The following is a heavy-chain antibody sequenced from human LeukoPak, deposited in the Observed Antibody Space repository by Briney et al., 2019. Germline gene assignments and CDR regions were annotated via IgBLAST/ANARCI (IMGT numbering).Heavy chain of an antibody. CDR2: ISGSGGST. D-gene: IGHD2-15*01. V-gene: IGHV3-23*01. CDR3: AKLGIVVVVAATTWFDP. Sequence: GGSLRLSCAASGFTFSSYAMSWVRQAPGKGLEWVSAISGSGGSTYYADSVKGRFTISRDNSKNTLYLQMNSLRAEDTAVYYCAKLGIVVVVAATTWFDPWGQGTLVTVSS. CDR1: GFTFSSYA. J-gene: IGHJ5*02.